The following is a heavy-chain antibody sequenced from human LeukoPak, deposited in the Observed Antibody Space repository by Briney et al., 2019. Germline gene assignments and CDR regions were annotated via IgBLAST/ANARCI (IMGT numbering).Heavy chain of an antibody. J-gene: IGHJ5*02. CDR1: GFTFSNYA. CDR2: IYSGGGT. V-gene: IGHV3-66*01. D-gene: IGHD6-6*01. Sequence: GGSLRLSCVASGFTFSNYAMTWVRQAPGKGLEWVSVIYSGGGTYYADSVRGRFTISRDNSKNTLYLQLNSLRAEDTAVYYCARYPYSTSSWSDPWGQGTLVTVSS. CDR3: ARYPYSTSSWSDP.